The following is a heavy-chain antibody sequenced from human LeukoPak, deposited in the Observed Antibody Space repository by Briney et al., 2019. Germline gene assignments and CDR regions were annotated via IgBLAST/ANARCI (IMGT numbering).Heavy chain of an antibody. Sequence: GGSLRLSCAASGFTFSSYNMNWVRQAPGKGLEWVSSISSGSSYIYYADSVKGRFTISRDSSENTLYLQMKSLRAEDTAVYYCARGDGYNFFDYWGQGTLVTVSS. D-gene: IGHD5-24*01. J-gene: IGHJ4*02. V-gene: IGHV3-21*04. CDR3: ARGDGYNFFDY. CDR1: GFTFSSYN. CDR2: ISSGSSYI.